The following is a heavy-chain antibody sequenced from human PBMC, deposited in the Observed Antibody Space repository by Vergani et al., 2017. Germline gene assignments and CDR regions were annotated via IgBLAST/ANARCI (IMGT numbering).Heavy chain of an antibody. Sequence: QVQLVESGGGVVQPGRSLRLSCAASGFTFNQYCMHWVRQAPGKGLEWVAVTWYDGNNKQYADSVKGRFTISRDNSKSTMYLQMNSLRDEDTGVNYCARDLRLPYNRFYPWGQGTLVTVSS. J-gene: IGHJ5*02. CDR2: TWYDGNNK. V-gene: IGHV3-33*01. CDR3: ARDLRLPYNRFYP. CDR1: GFTFNQYC. D-gene: IGHD1-14*01.